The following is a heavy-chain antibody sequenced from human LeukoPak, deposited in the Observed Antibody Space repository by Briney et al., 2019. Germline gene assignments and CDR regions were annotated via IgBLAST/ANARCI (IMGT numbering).Heavy chain of an antibody. Sequence: GASVKVSCKASGYTFTSYAMHWVRQAPGQRLEWMGWINAGNGNTKYSQKFQGRVTMTEDTSTDAAYMELSSLRSEDTAVYYCATVGRDIVVVPAAYFDYWGQGTLVTVSS. J-gene: IGHJ4*02. CDR1: GYTFTSYA. CDR2: INAGNGNT. V-gene: IGHV1-3*01. D-gene: IGHD2-2*01. CDR3: ATVGRDIVVVPAAYFDY.